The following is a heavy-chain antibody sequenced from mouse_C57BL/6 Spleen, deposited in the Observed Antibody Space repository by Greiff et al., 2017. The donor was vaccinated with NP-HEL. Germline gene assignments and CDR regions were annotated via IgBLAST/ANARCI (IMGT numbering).Heavy chain of an antibody. Sequence: EVHLVESGGGLVQPGGSLKLSCAASGFTFSDYGMAWVRQAPRKGPEWVAFISNLAYSIYYADTVTGRFTISRENAKNTLYLEMSSLRSEDTAMYYCARQGIYYDYLYFDYWGQGTTLTVSS. CDR3: ARQGIYYDYLYFDY. CDR1: GFTFSDYG. V-gene: IGHV5-15*01. CDR2: ISNLAYSI. D-gene: IGHD2-4*01. J-gene: IGHJ2*01.